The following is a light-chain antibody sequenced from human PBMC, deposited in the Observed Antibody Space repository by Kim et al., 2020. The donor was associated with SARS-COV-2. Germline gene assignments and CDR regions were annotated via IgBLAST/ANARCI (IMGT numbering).Light chain of an antibody. CDR2: GAS. J-gene: IGKJ2*02. CDR3: QQYGSSPRT. V-gene: IGKV3-20*01. CDR1: QSVESNF. Sequence: EILLTQSPGTLSLSPGERATLSCRASQSVESNFLSWYQQRPGQAPRLLIYGASSRATGIPDRFSGSGSGTDFTLTVSRLEPEDFAMYYCQQYGSSPRTFGQGTKLE.